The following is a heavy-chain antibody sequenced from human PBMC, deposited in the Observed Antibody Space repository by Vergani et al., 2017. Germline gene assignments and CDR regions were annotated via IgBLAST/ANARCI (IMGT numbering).Heavy chain of an antibody. D-gene: IGHD3-3*01. CDR3: ARELRVTIFGVVEGEPMDV. CDR1: GGSISSGGYY. Sequence: QVQLQESGPGLVKPSQTLSLTCTVSGGSISSGGYYWSWIRQHPGKGLEWIGYIYYSGSTYYNPSLKSRVTISVDTSKNQFSLKLSSVTAADTAVYYGARELRVTIFGVVEGEPMDVWGKGTTVTVSS. J-gene: IGHJ6*03. V-gene: IGHV4-31*03. CDR2: IYYSGST.